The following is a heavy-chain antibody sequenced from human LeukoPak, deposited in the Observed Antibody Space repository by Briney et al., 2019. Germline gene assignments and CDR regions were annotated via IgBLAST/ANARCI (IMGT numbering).Heavy chain of an antibody. J-gene: IGHJ4*02. D-gene: IGHD3-3*01. CDR1: GYSFTNYW. CDR3: ARGVFQERRYLEWFIDY. CDR2: IYPDHSDT. Sequence: ESLKIFWKGSGYSFTNYWIGWVRQLPKKGLEWVWIIYPDHSDTRSRPSFQGQVTLPADKSIAPTYLQSGSLRASEPANYYCARGVFQERRYLEWFIDYWGQGTLVTVSS. V-gene: IGHV5-51*01.